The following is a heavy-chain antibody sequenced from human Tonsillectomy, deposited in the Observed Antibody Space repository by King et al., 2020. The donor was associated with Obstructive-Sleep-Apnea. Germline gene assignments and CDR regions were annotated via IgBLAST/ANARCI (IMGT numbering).Heavy chain of an antibody. CDR1: GGSISHYF. V-gene: IGHV4-59*08. CDR3: ASNIAVPAHGAFDI. J-gene: IGHJ3*02. Sequence: VQLQESGPGLVKPSETLSLTCTVSGGSISHYFWSWIRPPPGKGLEWIGYIYYSGSTNYNPSLKSRVTISVDTSKNQFSLRLSSVTAADTAMYYCASNIAVPAHGAFDIWGQGTMVTVSS. CDR2: IYYSGST. D-gene: IGHD6-19*01.